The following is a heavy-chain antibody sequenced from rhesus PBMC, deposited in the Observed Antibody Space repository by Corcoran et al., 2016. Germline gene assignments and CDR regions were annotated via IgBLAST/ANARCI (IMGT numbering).Heavy chain of an antibody. V-gene: IGHV4-99*02. CDR1: GYSISSGYD. D-gene: IGHD6-25*01. Sequence: QVQLQESGRGLVQPSETLSLPCAVSGYSISSGYDWRWIRQPPGKGMEYIGYIIGSSGVTYYNHSLKSRVTISKDTSKNQCSLKLTSGTAADTAVYYCGRGAAIDYGGQGVLVTVSA. J-gene: IGHJ4*01. CDR2: IIGSSGVT. CDR3: GRGAAIDY.